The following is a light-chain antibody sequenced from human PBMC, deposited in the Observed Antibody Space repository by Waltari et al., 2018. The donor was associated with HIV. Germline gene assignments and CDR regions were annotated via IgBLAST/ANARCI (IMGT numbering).Light chain of an antibody. CDR1: GSNIRINF. V-gene: IGLV1-44*01. CDR3: AAWDDTLKLYV. J-gene: IGLJ1*01. Sequence: QSVLAQPPSVSGSPGQRVTIACSGSGSNIRINFVNWYPQLPVTAPRVLIDNDDQRPSGVPARCAGCKGGTTASLAISGLQSEDEADYYCAAWDDTLKLYVFGTGTKVTVL. CDR2: NDD.